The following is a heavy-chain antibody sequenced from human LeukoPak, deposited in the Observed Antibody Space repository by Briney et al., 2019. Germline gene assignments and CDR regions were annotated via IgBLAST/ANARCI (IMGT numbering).Heavy chain of an antibody. D-gene: IGHD3-9*01. CDR1: GASIYTSSSY. J-gene: IGHJ4*02. V-gene: IGHV4-39*01. Sequence: TSETLSLTCTVSGASIYTSSSYWGWIRQPPGKGLERIASVYYTGSTYYSPSLKSRATISVDTSKNQFSLELNSVTAADTAVYYCVTGYQQYFDYWGQGTLVTVSS. CDR3: VTGYQQYFDY. CDR2: VYYTGST.